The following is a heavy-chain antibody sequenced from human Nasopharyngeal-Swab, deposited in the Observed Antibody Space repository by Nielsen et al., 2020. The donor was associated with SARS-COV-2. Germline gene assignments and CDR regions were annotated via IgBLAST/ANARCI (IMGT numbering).Heavy chain of an antibody. D-gene: IGHD6-19*01. J-gene: IGHJ4*02. Sequence: SETLSLTCTVSGGSISSYYWSWIRQPPGKGLEWIGYIYYSGITNYNLSLKSRVIISVDTSKNQFSLKLSSVTAADTAVYYCARPLRGAVAPFDYWGQGTLVTVSS. CDR3: ARPLRGAVAPFDY. V-gene: IGHV4-59*01. CDR2: IYYSGIT. CDR1: GGSISSYY.